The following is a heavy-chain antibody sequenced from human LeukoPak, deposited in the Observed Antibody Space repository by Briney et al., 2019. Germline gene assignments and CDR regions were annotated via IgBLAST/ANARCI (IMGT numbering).Heavy chain of an antibody. CDR3: AKPYPTLTTSAVLDN. CDR2: ISYDGNSQ. Sequence: GGSLRLSCAASGFTFGLYSMTWVRQAPGRGLEWVAAISYDGNSQHYGAPVKGRFTISRDNSKNTVYLQINTLRTDDAAIYYCAKPYPTLTTSAVLDNWGQGTLVTVSS. CDR1: GFTFGLYS. V-gene: IGHV3-30*18. D-gene: IGHD1-1*01. J-gene: IGHJ4*02.